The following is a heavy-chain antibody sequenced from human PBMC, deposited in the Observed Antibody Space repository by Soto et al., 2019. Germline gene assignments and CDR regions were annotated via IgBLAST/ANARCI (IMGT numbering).Heavy chain of an antibody. CDR3: ARTLPNRQLFDS. Sequence: SETLSLICTVSGGFIWGWIRQSPDKGLEWIGYIYNSGRYNYNPSLESRLTISIDTSKNQFSLRLASVTAADTAVYYCARTLPNRQLFDSWSQGTLVTSPQ. V-gene: IGHV4-59*01. CDR2: IYNSGRY. J-gene: IGHJ4*02. CDR1: GGFI. D-gene: IGHD1-1*01.